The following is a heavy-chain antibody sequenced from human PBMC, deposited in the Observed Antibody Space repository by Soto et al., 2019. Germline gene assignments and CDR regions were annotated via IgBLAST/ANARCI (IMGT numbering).Heavy chain of an antibody. D-gene: IGHD1-1*01. CDR1: GYAFTTYG. Sequence: QVHLVQSGAEVKKPGASVKVSCKGSGYAFTTYGITCVRQAPGQGLEWMGWISAHNGNTNYAQKLQGRVTVTRDTYTSTAYMELRRMRSDATAVYYCARGRYGDYWGQGARVTVSS. J-gene: IGHJ4*02. V-gene: IGHV1-18*01. CDR2: ISAHNGNT. CDR3: ARGRYGDY.